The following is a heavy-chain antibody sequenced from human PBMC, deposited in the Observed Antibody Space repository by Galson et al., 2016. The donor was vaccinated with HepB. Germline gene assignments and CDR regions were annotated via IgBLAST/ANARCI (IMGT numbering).Heavy chain of an antibody. CDR1: GGSISNGGYL. V-gene: IGHV4-31*03. J-gene: IGHJ4*02. CDR3: ARHGPVTTHFY. Sequence: TLSLTCTVSGGSISNGGYLWNWIRHHPGKGLEWIGYIDDSGSTYYNPSLMSRVSITMDTSKNQFSLRLSSVTAADTAVYYCARHGPVTTHFYWGQGTLVTVSS. CDR2: IDDSGST. D-gene: IGHD4-11*01.